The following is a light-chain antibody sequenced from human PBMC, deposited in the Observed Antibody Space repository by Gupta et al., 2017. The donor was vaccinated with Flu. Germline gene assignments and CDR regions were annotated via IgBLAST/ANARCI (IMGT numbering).Light chain of an antibody. J-gene: IGLJ2*01. V-gene: IGLV3-1*01. CDR1: PLGEKF. CDR3: QAWDSGIVV. CDR2: QDT. Sequence: SPGQTASITCSGDPLGEKFASLEQQKPGQSPVLVIFQDTKRPSEIPERFSGSNSGNTATLTISGTQSMDEGDYYCQAWDSGIVVFGGGTQVTVL.